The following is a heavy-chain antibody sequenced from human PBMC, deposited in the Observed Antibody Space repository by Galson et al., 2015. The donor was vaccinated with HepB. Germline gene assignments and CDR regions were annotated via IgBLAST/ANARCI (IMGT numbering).Heavy chain of an antibody. CDR2: IYWDDDK. Sequence: PALVKPTQTLTLTCTFSGFSLSTAGVGVGWIRQPPGKALEWLALIYWDDDKRYSPSLNSRLTITQDTSKNQVVLTMINLDPVDTATYYCAHRNCDEEAFDIWGQGTMVTVSS. D-gene: IGHD1-1*01. V-gene: IGHV2-5*02. CDR3: AHRNCDEEAFDI. CDR1: GFSLSTAGVG. J-gene: IGHJ3*02.